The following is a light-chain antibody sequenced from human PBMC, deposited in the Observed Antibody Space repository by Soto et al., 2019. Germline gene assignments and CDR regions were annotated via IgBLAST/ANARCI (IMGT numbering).Light chain of an antibody. CDR3: AACDDSLSAVV. Sequence: QSVLTQPPSASGTPGQRVTISCSGSSSNIGSNYVYWYQQLPGSAPKLLIYRNDQRPSGVPDRFSASKSGTAASLAISGLRSEDEADYHRAACDDSLSAVVFAGGTKLTVL. CDR2: RND. J-gene: IGLJ2*01. V-gene: IGLV1-47*01. CDR1: SSNIGSNY.